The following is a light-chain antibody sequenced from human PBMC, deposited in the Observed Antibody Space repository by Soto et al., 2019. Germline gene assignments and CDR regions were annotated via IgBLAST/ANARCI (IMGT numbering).Light chain of an antibody. J-gene: IGKJ1*01. CDR3: QQYDSYYVT. Sequence: DIQMTQSPSTLSSSGGDRVTITCRASQSISSWLAWYQQKPGKAPKLLIYDASSLESGVPSRFSGSGYGTEFTLNISSLQPDDFATYCCQQYDSYYVTFGQGNKVDIK. V-gene: IGKV1-5*01. CDR1: QSISSW. CDR2: DAS.